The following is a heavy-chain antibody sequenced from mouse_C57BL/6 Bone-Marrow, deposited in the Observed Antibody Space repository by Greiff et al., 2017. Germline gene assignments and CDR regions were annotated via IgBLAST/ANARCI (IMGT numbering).Heavy chain of an antibody. J-gene: IGHJ2*01. CDR3: TMDNTVPNDFDY. CDR1: GFNITDYY. D-gene: IGHD1-1*01. Sequence: VQLKQSGAELVRPGASVKLSCTASGFNITDYYMHWVKQRPEQGLEWIGRIDPEDGDTEYAPKFQGQATMTADTSSNTAYLQLSSLASEDTAVYECTMDNTVPNDFDYWGQGTTLTVSS. V-gene: IGHV14-1*01. CDR2: IDPEDGDT.